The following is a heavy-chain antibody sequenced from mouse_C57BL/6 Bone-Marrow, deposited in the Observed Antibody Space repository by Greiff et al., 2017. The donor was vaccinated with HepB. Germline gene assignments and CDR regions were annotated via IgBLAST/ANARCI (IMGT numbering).Heavy chain of an antibody. CDR2: ISNGGGST. J-gene: IGHJ4*01. CDR3: ARHAYESNYDAMDY. V-gene: IGHV5-12*01. Sequence: EVKLVESGGGLVQSGGSLQLSCAASGFTFSDYYMYWVRQTPEKRLEWVAYISNGGGSTYYPDTVKGRFTISRDNAKNTLYLQMSRLKSEDTAMYYCARHAYESNYDAMDYWGQGTSVTVPS. D-gene: IGHD2-5*01. CDR1: GFTFSDYY.